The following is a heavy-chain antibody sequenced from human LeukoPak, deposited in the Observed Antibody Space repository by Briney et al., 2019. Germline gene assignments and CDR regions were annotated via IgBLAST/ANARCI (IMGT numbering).Heavy chain of an antibody. CDR2: ISYDGSNK. CDR1: GFTFSSYA. CDR3: ARDPHSSGWYFDY. J-gene: IGHJ4*02. V-gene: IGHV3-30*04. D-gene: IGHD6-19*01. Sequence: PGGSLRLSCAASGFTFSSYAMHRVRQAPGKGLEWVAVISYDGSNKYYADSVKGRFTISRDNSKNTLYLQMNSLRAEDTAVYYCARDPHSSGWYFDYWGQGTLVTVSS.